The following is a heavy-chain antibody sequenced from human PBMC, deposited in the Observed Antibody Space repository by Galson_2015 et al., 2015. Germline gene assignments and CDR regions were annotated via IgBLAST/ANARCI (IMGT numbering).Heavy chain of an antibody. CDR3: ATSNADVYCSGGSCYLDS. CDR1: GGTFSILA. D-gene: IGHD2-15*01. Sequence: SVKVSCKASGGTFSILAISWVRQAPGQRLEWMGGLLPIYGTPNYAQKYQGRVTITADESTSTAYMELSSLTSEDTAVFYCATSNADVYCSGGSCYLDSWGQGTLVTVSS. J-gene: IGHJ4*02. CDR2: LLPIYGTP. V-gene: IGHV1-69*13.